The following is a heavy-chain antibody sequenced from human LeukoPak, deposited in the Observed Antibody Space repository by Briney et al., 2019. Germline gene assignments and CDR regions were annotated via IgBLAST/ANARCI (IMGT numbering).Heavy chain of an antibody. Sequence: SETLSLTCAVYGGSFSGYYWSWIRRPPGKGLEWIGEINHSGSTNYNPSLKSRVTISVDTSKNQFSLKLSSVTAADTAVYYCARYGSGSYRLHYYYYMDVWGKGTTVTISS. J-gene: IGHJ6*03. CDR1: GGSFSGYY. V-gene: IGHV4-34*01. D-gene: IGHD3-10*01. CDR3: ARYGSGSYRLHYYYYMDV. CDR2: INHSGST.